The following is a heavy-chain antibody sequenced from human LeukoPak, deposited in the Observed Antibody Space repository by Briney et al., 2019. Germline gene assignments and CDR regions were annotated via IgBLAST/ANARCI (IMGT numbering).Heavy chain of an antibody. CDR3: ASHTGVAATFRSFDI. CDR2: MTSSGTYI. Sequence: PGGSLRLSCRGSGFTFSDYSMNWVRQAPGKGLEWVSSMTSSGTYIYYEDSVEGRFTISRDNANNLLYLQMNSLRAEDTAVYYCASHTGVAATFRSFDIWGQGTMVTVSS. CDR1: GFTFSDYS. J-gene: IGHJ3*02. D-gene: IGHD2-15*01. V-gene: IGHV3-21*06.